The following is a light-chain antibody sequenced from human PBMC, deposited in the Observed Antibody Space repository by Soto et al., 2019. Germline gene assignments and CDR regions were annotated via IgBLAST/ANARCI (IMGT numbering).Light chain of an antibody. J-gene: IGKJ2*01. V-gene: IGKV3-20*01. CDR3: QQYGSSPMYT. CDR2: GAS. CDR1: QSVSSSY. Sequence: EIVLTQSPGTLSLSPGERATLSCRASQSVSSSYLAWYQQKPGQAPRHLLYGASSRATGIPDRFSGSGSGTDFTLTISRLEPEDFAVYYCQQYGSSPMYTFGHGTKLEIK.